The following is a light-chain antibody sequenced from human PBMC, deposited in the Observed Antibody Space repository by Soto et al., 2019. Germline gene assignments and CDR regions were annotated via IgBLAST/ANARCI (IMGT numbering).Light chain of an antibody. CDR3: SSYAGNKLL. CDR1: SSSIGAGYD. V-gene: IGLV1-40*01. Sequence: QSVLTQPPSVSGAPGQRVTISCTGSSSSIGAGYDVHWYQQRPGTAPKLLIYDVTQRPSGVPDRFSGSKSGNTASLTVSGLRAEDEASYYCSSYAGNKLLFGGGTKVTVL. CDR2: DVT. J-gene: IGLJ2*01.